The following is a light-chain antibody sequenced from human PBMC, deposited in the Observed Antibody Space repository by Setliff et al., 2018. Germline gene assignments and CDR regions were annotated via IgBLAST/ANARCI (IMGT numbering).Light chain of an antibody. V-gene: IGLV2-11*01. J-gene: IGLJ1*01. CDR1: SSDVGGYNS. CDR3: CSYGGTLYV. CDR2: DVS. Sequence: QSALTQPRSVSGSPGQSVTISCTGTSSDVGGYNSVSWYQQHPDKPPKLIIYDVSTRPSGVPDRFSGSKSGNTASLTISGLQAEDEADYYCCSYGGTLYVFGTGTKGTV.